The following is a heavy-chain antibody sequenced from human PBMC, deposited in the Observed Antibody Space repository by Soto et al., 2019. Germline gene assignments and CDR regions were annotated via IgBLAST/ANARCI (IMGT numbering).Heavy chain of an antibody. CDR3: AKDIRAGRIAVAGGYNWFDP. D-gene: IGHD6-19*01. CDR1: GFTFDDYA. J-gene: IGHJ5*02. V-gene: IGHV3-9*01. Sequence: DVQLVESGGGLVQPGRSLRLSCAASGFTFDDYAMHWVRQAPGKGLEWVSGISWNSGSIGYADSVKGRFTISRDNAKNSLYLQMNSLRAEDTALYYCAKDIRAGRIAVAGGYNWFDPWGQGTLVTVSS. CDR2: ISWNSGSI.